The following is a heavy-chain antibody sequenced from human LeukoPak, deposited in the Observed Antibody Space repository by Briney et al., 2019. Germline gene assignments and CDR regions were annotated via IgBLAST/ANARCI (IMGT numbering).Heavy chain of an antibody. CDR1: GGSISSYY. CDR2: INHSGST. Sequence: SETLSLTCTVSGGSISSYYWSWIRQPPGKGLEWIGEINHSGSTNYNPSLKSRVTISVDTSKNQFSLKLSSVTAADTAVYYCARHGTATDAFDIWGQGTMVTVSS. J-gene: IGHJ3*02. CDR3: ARHGTATDAFDI. V-gene: IGHV4-34*01. D-gene: IGHD2-15*01.